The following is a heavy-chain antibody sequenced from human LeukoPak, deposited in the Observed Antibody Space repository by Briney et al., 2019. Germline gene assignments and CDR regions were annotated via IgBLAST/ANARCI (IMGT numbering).Heavy chain of an antibody. CDR1: GYTFTSYG. Sequence: GASVTVSCTASGYTFTSYGISWVRQAPGQGLEWMGWISAYNGNTNLAQKFQGRVTITRDSSANIVYMDVSSLTSEDTAVYYCARGIWSATRVDYYLDNWGRGALVTVSS. V-gene: IGHV1-18*01. CDR3: ARGIWSATRVDYYLDN. J-gene: IGHJ4*02. D-gene: IGHD5-24*01. CDR2: ISAYNGNT.